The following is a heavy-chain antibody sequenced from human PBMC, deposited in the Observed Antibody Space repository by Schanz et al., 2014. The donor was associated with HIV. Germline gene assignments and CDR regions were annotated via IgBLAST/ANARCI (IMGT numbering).Heavy chain of an antibody. V-gene: IGHV1-2*02. CDR2: MSPDTGAT. D-gene: IGHD2-15*01. CDR1: GYTFTGYF. Sequence: QVQLVQSGAEVRKPGASVKVSCKASGYTFTGYFIHWVRQVPGQGPEWIGWMSPDTGATNYAQNFRGRITMTRDTSISTAYMELNRLRSDDTAVYYCARGYCSGGTCYSGDYWGQGTLVTVSS. J-gene: IGHJ4*02. CDR3: ARGYCSGGTCYSGDY.